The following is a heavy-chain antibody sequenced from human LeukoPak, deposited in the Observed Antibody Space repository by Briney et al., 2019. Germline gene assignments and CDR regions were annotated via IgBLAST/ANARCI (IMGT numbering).Heavy chain of an antibody. V-gene: IGHV4-39*01. Sequence: ASETLSLTCTVSGGSISSSSYYWGWIRQPPGKGLEWIGSIYYSGSTYYNPSLKSRVTISVDTSKNQSSLKLSSVTAADTAVYYCARRGYYYDSSGYFSYFDYWGQGTLVTVSS. J-gene: IGHJ4*02. CDR3: ARRGYYYDSSGYFSYFDY. CDR1: GGSISSSSYY. CDR2: IYYSGST. D-gene: IGHD3-22*01.